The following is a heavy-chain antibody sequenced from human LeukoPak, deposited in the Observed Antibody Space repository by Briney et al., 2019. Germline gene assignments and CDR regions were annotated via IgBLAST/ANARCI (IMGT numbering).Heavy chain of an antibody. J-gene: IGHJ4*02. CDR2: MNPNSGNT. V-gene: IGHV1-8*03. D-gene: IGHD6-13*01. Sequence: ASVKVSCKASGGTFSSYAISWVRQATGQGLEWMGWMNPNSGNTGYAQKFQGRVTITRNTSISTAYMELSSLRSEDTAVYYCARGLHQRAAANDYWGQGTLVTVSS. CDR3: ARGLHQRAAANDY. CDR1: GGTFSSYA.